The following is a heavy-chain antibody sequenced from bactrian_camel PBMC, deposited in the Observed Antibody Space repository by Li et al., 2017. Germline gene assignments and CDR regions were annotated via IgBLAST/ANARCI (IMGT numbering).Heavy chain of an antibody. J-gene: IGHJ6*01. CDR1: GSTISTLL. Sequence: VQLVESGGGSVQTGGSLRLSCTASGSTISTLLVGWFREAPGKEREGVAAISDGGARTFYDNSVKGRFIISQDNAKNTVYLQMNSLKPEDTAMYYCAARGPYCYTKLSVRDFTYWGQGTQVTVS. CDR3: AARGPYCYTKLSVRDFTY. CDR2: ISDGGART. V-gene: IGHV3S40*01. D-gene: IGHD2*01.